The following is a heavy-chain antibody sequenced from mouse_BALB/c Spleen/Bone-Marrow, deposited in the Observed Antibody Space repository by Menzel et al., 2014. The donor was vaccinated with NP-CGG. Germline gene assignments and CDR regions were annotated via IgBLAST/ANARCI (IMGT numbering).Heavy chain of an antibody. CDR1: GFNIXDTY. V-gene: IGHV14-3*02. CDR3: ARRLRSAMDY. CDR2: IDPANGNT. Sequence: VQLQQSGAELVKPGASVKLSCTASGFNIXDTYIHWVKQRPEQGLEWIGRIDPANGNTKYDPKFQGKATITADTSSNTAYLQLSSLTSEDTAVYYCARRLRSAMDYWGQGTSVTVSS. D-gene: IGHD1-1*01. J-gene: IGHJ4*01.